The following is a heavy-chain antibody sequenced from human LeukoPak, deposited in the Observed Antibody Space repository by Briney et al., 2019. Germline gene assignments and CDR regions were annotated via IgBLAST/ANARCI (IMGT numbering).Heavy chain of an antibody. J-gene: IGHJ4*02. CDR2: IIPIFGTA. CDR3: ARDWNDGAFDY. D-gene: IGHD1-1*01. V-gene: IGHV1-69*05. CDR1: GGTFSSYA. Sequence: GASVKVSCKASGGTFSSYAISWVRQAPGQGLEWMGRIIPIFGTANYAQKFQGRVTITTDESTSTAYMELSSLRSEDTAVYYCARDWNDGAFDYWGQGTLVTVSS.